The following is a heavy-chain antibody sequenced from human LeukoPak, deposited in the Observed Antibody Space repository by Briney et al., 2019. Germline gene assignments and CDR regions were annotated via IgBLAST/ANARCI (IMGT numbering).Heavy chain of an antibody. CDR1: GYTFTSYY. Sequence: ASVKVSCKASGYTFTSYYMHWVRQAPGQGLEWMGWINPNSGGTNYAQKFQGRVTMTRDTSISTAHMELSRLRSDDTAVYYCARDRIQLWPGVRRYYGMDVWGQGTTVTVSS. CDR3: ARDRIQLWPGVRRYYGMDV. D-gene: IGHD5-18*01. J-gene: IGHJ6*02. CDR2: INPNSGGT. V-gene: IGHV1-2*02.